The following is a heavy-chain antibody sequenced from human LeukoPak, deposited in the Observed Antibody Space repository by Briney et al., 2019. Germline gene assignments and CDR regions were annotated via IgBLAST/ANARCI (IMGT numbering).Heavy chain of an antibody. CDR2: VTSSGST. CDR3: ARVRYDSTASYSDY. V-gene: IGHV3-23*01. Sequence: GGSLRLSCAASGFTFSNYAMTWVRQAPGKGLEWVSAVTSSGSTYYADSVKGRFTISRDNSKNTLYLQVNSLRAEDTAVYYCARVRYDSTASYSDYWGQGTLVTVSS. J-gene: IGHJ4*02. D-gene: IGHD3-22*01. CDR1: GFTFSNYA.